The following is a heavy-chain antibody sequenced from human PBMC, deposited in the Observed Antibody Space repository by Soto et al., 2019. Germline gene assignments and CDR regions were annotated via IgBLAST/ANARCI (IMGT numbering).Heavy chain of an antibody. CDR2: ISAYNGNT. CDR1: GYTFTSYG. V-gene: IGHV1-18*04. Sequence: ASVKVSCKASGYTFTSYGISGVRQAPGQGLEWMGWISAYNGNTNYAQKIQGRVTMTTDTSTSTAYMELRGLRSDDTAVYYCARDKQSESYDFWSGYYFHYYGMDVWGQGTTVTVSS. CDR3: ARDKQSESYDFWSGYYFHYYGMDV. J-gene: IGHJ6*02. D-gene: IGHD3-3*01.